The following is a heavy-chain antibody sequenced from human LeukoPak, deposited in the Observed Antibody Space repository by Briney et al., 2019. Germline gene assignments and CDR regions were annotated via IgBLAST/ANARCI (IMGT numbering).Heavy chain of an antibody. CDR1: GGTFSSYA. CDR2: IIPIFGTA. D-gene: IGHD3-22*01. V-gene: IGHV1-69*05. CDR3: ARDSLHSSGYGFISY. Sequence: EASVKVSCKASGGTFSSYAISWVRQAPGQGLEWMGRIIPIFGTANYAQKFQGRVTITTDESTSTAYMELSSLRSEDTAVYYCARDSLHSSGYGFISYWGQGTLVTVSS. J-gene: IGHJ4*02.